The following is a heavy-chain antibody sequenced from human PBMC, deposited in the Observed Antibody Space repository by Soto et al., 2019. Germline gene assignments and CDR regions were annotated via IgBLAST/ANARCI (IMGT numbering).Heavy chain of an antibody. CDR1: GGSISSGGYY. D-gene: IGHD3-3*01. Sequence: SETLSLTCTVSGGSISSGGYYWSWIRQHPGKDLEWIGYIYYSGSTYYNPSLKSRVTISVDTPKNQFSLKLSSVTAADTAVYYCARGHYDFWSGYDDAFDIWGQGTMVTVS. J-gene: IGHJ3*02. CDR3: ARGHYDFWSGYDDAFDI. V-gene: IGHV4-31*03. CDR2: IYYSGST.